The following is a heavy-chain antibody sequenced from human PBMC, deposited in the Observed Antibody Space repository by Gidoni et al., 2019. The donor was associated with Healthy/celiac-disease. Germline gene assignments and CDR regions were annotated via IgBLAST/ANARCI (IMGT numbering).Heavy chain of an antibody. J-gene: IGHJ4*02. D-gene: IGHD5-12*01. CDR3: ASLAIYSGYDRDDY. V-gene: IGHV3-66*01. CDR1: GFTVSSNY. Sequence: EVQLVESGGGLVQPGGSLRLSCAASGFTVSSNYMSWVRQAPGKGLEWVSVIYSGGSTYYADSVKGRFTISRDNSKNTLYLQMNSLRAEETAVYYCASLAIYSGYDRDDYWGQGTLVTVSS. CDR2: IYSGGST.